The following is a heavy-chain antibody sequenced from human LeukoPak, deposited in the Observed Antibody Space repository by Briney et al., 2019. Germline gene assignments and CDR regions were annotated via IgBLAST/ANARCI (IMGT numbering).Heavy chain of an antibody. J-gene: IGHJ4*02. D-gene: IGHD1-1*01. V-gene: IGHV3-48*03. CDR3: AQRFDY. CDR1: GFTFSSFE. CDR2: ISGSGNTI. Sequence: RTGGSLRLSCAASGFTFSSFEMNWVRQAPGKGLEWVSYISGSGNTIYYAGSVKGRFTISRDNAKNSLYLQMNSLRAEDTAVYYCAQRFDYWGQGTLVTVSS.